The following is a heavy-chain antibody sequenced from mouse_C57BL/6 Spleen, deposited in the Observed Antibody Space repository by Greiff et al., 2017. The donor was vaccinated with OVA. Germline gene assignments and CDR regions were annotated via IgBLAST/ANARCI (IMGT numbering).Heavy chain of an antibody. CDR3: SRDYGSSYGAMDY. CDR1: GYTFTSYW. CDR2: INPSSGYT. V-gene: IGHV1-7*01. Sequence: QVQLQQSGAELAKPGASVKLSCKASGYTFTSYWMHWVKQRPGQGLEWIGYINPSSGYTKYNQKFKDKATLTADKSSSTASMQLSSLTYEDSAVYYCSRDYGSSYGAMDYWGQGTSVTVSS. J-gene: IGHJ4*01. D-gene: IGHD1-1*01.